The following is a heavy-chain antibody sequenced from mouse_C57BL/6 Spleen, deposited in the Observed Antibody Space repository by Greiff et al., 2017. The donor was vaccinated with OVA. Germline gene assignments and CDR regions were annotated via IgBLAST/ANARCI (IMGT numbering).Heavy chain of an antibody. V-gene: IGHV5-12*01. D-gene: IGHD2-4*01. CDR3: ARHGGLYYEFWCAY. CDR1: GFTFSDYY. CDR2: ISNGGGST. J-gene: IGHJ3*01. Sequence: EVMLVESGGGLVQPGGSLKLSCAASGFTFSDYYMYWVRQTPEKRLEWVAYISNGGGSTYYPDTVKGRFTISRDNAKNTLYLQMSRLKSEDTAMYYCARHGGLYYEFWCAYWGQGTLVTVSA.